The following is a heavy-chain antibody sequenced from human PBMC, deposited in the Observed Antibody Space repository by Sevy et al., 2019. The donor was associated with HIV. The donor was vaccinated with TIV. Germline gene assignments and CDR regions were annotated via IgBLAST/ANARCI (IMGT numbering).Heavy chain of an antibody. J-gene: IGHJ6*02. D-gene: IGHD2-2*01. Sequence: GGSLRLSCAGSGFTFSFYAMHWVRQAPGKGLEWGAVISYNGNNKKYADSVKGRFTISRDNSKNTVYLQMNSLRGEDTAAYYCAREGLVPTATPDRYYFYGMDIWGQGTTVTVSS. CDR2: ISYNGNNK. V-gene: IGHV3-30*04. CDR3: AREGLVPTATPDRYYFYGMDI. CDR1: GFTFSFYA.